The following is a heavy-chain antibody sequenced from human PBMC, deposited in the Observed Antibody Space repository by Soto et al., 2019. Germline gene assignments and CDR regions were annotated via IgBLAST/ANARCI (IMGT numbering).Heavy chain of an antibody. J-gene: IGHJ4*02. CDR2: ISTTGNT. CDR3: EGESGENWSYEAY. D-gene: IGHD1-7*01. Sequence: SETLSLTCTVSCDTITSFSCNWIRQSAGKGLEWIGRISTTGNTHYNPSLESRVTMSLDTSKNQFSLKLTSVTAADTAVYYCEGESGENWSYEAYWGQGTLVTVSS. V-gene: IGHV4-4*07. CDR1: CDTITSFS.